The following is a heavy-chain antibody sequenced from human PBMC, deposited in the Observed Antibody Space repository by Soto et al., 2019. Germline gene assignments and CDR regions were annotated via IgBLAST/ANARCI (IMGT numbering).Heavy chain of an antibody. V-gene: IGHV3-30*18. D-gene: IGHD6-13*01. J-gene: IGHJ6*02. CDR2: ISYDGSNK. CDR3: AKGDSSSWRYYYYYGMDV. CDR1: GFTFSSYG. Sequence: GGSLRLSCAASGFTFSSYGMHWVRQAPGKGLERVAVISYDGSNKYYADSVKGRFTISRDNSKNTLYLQMNSLRAEDTAVYYCAKGDSSSWRYYYYYGMDVWGQGTTVTVSS.